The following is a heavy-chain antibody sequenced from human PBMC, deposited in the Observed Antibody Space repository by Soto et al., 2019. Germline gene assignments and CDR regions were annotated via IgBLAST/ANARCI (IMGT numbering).Heavy chain of an antibody. J-gene: IGHJ4*02. V-gene: IGHV1-46*01. CDR2: INPSGGST. D-gene: IGHD3-10*01. CDR3: ARVGWFEEISGNY. Sequence: VSGKAAEFNCVSLCIHRMLQTPGQGLEWMGIINPSGGSTSYAQKFQGRVTMTRDTSTSTVYMELSSLRSEDTAVYYCARVGWFEEISGNYWAQGTHVTVSA. CDR1: EFNCVSLC.